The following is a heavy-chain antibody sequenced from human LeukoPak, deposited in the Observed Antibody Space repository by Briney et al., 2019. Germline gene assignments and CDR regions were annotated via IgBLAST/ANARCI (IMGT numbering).Heavy chain of an antibody. J-gene: IGHJ4*02. V-gene: IGHV3-23*01. CDR1: GFTFSMYA. CDR2: ISGSGGST. Sequence: PGGSLRLSCAASGFTFSMYAMSWVRQAPGKGLEWVASISGSGGSTNYADSVKGRFTISRDNSKNTLYLQMNSLRAEDTDLYYLAKSLYSIGWKFDYWGQGTLVTVSS. CDR3: AKSLYSIGWKFDY. D-gene: IGHD6-19*01.